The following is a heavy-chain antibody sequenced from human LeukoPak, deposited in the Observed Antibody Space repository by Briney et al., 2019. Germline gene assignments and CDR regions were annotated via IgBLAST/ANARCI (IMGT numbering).Heavy chain of an antibody. CDR2: IYYSGST. J-gene: IGHJ4*02. CDR3: ARYMRDSGTYDFDY. Sequence: SETLSLTCTVSGGSISSYYWSWIRQPPGKGLEWIGYIYYSGSTNYNPSLKSRVTITVDTSNNQFSLNLWSMTAADTAVYYCARYMRDSGTYDFDYWGQGTLVTVSS. V-gene: IGHV4-59*01. CDR1: GGSISSYY. D-gene: IGHD3-3*01.